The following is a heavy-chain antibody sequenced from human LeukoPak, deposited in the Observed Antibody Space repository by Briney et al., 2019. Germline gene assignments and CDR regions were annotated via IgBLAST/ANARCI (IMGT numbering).Heavy chain of an antibody. V-gene: IGHV3-11*06. CDR3: ARVGSIAAAGTPDY. D-gene: IGHD6-13*01. CDR2: ISGSGSDT. CDR1: GFIFSDYY. J-gene: IGHJ4*02. Sequence: PAGSLRLSCAASGFIFSDYYMTWIRQAPGKGLEWLSYISGSGSDTNYADSVKGGFTTSRDNAKNSLYLQMNSLRAEDTAVYYCARVGSIAAAGTPDYWGQGTLVTVSS.